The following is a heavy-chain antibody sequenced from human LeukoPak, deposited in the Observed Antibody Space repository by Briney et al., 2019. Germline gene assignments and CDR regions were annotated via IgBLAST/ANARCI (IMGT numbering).Heavy chain of an antibody. J-gene: IGHJ4*02. D-gene: IGHD3-10*01. V-gene: IGHV3-38-3*01. CDR2: ISGGST. CDR3: AKDSDYYYGSGNHLDY. CDR1: GFTVSSNE. Sequence: GGSLRLSCAASGFTVSSNEKSWVRQAPGKGLEWVSSISGGSTYYADSRKGRFTISRDNSKNTLYLQMNSLRAEDTAVYYCAKDSDYYYGSGNHLDYWGQGTLVTVSS.